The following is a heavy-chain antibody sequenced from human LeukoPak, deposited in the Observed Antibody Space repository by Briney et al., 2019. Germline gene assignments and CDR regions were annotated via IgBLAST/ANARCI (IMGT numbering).Heavy chain of an antibody. Sequence: GGSPRLSCAASGFTFSSYAMSWVRQAPGKGLGWVSAISGSGGSTYYADSVKGRFTISRDNSKNTLYLQMNSLRAEDTAVYYCAKGIGYCSGGSCYLGYWGQGTLVTVSS. CDR1: GFTFSSYA. J-gene: IGHJ4*02. V-gene: IGHV3-23*01. D-gene: IGHD2-15*01. CDR3: AKGIGYCSGGSCYLGY. CDR2: ISGSGGST.